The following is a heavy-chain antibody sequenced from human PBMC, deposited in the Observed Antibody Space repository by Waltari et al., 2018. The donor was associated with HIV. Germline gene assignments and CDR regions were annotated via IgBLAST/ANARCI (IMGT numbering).Heavy chain of an antibody. CDR2: IYPGDSDT. CDR1: GYSFTNYW. CDR3: ARRGGDNGDY. J-gene: IGHJ4*02. D-gene: IGHD3-16*01. Sequence: EVQLVQSGAEVKKPGESLKISCKGSGYSFTNYWIGWVRQMHGNGVRWRGFIYPGDSDTRYSQPFHGRVTISVDKSISTAYLQWSSLRASDTAMYYCARRGGDNGDYWGQGTPVTVSS. V-gene: IGHV5-51*01.